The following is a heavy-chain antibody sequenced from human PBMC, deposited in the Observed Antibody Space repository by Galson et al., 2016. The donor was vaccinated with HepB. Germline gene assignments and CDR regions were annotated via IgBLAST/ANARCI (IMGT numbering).Heavy chain of an antibody. J-gene: IGHJ4*02. Sequence: SLRLSCAASGFTFSSYAMSWVRQAPGKGLEWVSAISGNGDSIYYANSVRGRFTISRDNSKNTLFLQINSLRAEDTAVFYCAKDVLYGFWSALHNYFEYWCQGTPVTVSS. V-gene: IGHV3-23*01. CDR1: GFTFSSYA. D-gene: IGHD3-3*01. CDR3: AKDVLYGFWSALHNYFEY. CDR2: ISGNGDSI.